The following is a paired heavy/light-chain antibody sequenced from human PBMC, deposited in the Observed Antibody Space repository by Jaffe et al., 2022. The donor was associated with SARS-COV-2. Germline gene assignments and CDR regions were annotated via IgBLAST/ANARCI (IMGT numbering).Heavy chain of an antibody. J-gene: IGHJ4*02. Sequence: EVQLVESGGDLVQPGGSLRLSCAASGFIFSSHAMSWLRQAPGKGLEWVSAISDSGGSTFYADSVKGRFTVSRDNSKNTLYLHMNSLRAEDTAVYYCASAPAYWGQGALVTVSS. V-gene: IGHV3-23*04. CDR1: GFIFSSHA. CDR2: ISDSGGST. CDR3: ASAPAY.
Light chain of an antibody. CDR2: EGS. Sequence: DIVMTQTPLSLSLTPGQPASISCKSSQSLLFSDGRTYLDWYLQKAGQPPQLLIYEGSNRFSGVPDRFSGSGSGTGFTLKISRVEAEDVGVYYCMQRIQPPWTFGQGTKVEIK. J-gene: IGKJ1*01. CDR3: MQRIQPPWT. V-gene: IGKV2D-29*01. CDR1: QSLLFSDGRTY.